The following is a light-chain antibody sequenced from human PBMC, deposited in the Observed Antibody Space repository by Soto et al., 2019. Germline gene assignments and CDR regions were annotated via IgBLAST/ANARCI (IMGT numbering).Light chain of an antibody. J-gene: IGKJ1*01. CDR1: QGISTY. CDR3: QHTRTTPRT. Sequence: DIQRTQSPSSLFANVGDRVTITCRASQGISTYLHWYQQRPGKAPSLLIYGASNLHRGVPSRFSGRGSGTDFTLTISRLQPEDVATYYCQHTRTTPRTFGQGTKVEIK. V-gene: IGKV1-39*01. CDR2: GAS.